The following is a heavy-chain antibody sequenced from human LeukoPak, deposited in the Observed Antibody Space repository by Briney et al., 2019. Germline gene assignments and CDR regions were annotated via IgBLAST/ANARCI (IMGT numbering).Heavy chain of an antibody. CDR3: ATNVDTSDDY. CDR1: GFTFSNYG. J-gene: IGHJ4*02. D-gene: IGHD5-18*01. CDR2: ISGSAATI. V-gene: IGHV3-23*01. Sequence: GGSLRLSCAASGFTFSNYGMTWVRQAPGKGLEWVSSISGSAATISYADSVKGRFTISRDNSKNTLSLQMNSLRAEDTALYYCATNVDTSDDYWGQGTLVTVSS.